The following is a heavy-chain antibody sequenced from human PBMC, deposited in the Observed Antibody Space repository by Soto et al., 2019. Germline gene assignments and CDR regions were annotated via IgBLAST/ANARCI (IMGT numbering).Heavy chain of an antibody. V-gene: IGHV5-51*01. D-gene: IGHD2-15*01. J-gene: IGHJ6*02. CDR3: ARKLSDYYALDV. CDR1: GYRFTSYW. Sequence: GESLKISCKGSGYRFTSYWIGWVRQMPGKGLEWMGVIYPGDSDTRYSQSFDGHVTISVDKSISTAYLQWSSLKASDTAIYYCARKLSDYYALDVWGQGTTVTVSS. CDR2: IYPGDSDT.